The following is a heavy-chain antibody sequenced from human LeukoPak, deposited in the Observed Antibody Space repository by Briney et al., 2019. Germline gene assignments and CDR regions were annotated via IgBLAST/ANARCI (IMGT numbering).Heavy chain of an antibody. CDR1: GGSISSSSYY. Sequence: VKPSETLSLTCTVSGGSISSSSYYWGWIRRPPGKGLEWIGSIYYSGSTYYNPSLKSRVTMSVDTSKNQFSLKLSSVTAADTAIYYCARRPGDYSNFNWFGPWGQGTLVAVSS. CDR3: ARRPGDYSNFNWFGP. D-gene: IGHD4-11*01. J-gene: IGHJ5*02. V-gene: IGHV4-39*01. CDR2: IYYSGST.